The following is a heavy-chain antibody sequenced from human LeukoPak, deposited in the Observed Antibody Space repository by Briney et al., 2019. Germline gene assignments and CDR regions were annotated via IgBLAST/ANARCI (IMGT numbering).Heavy chain of an antibody. Sequence: SGGSLRLSCAASGFTFSDYYMSWIRQAPGKGLEWVSYISSSGSTIYYADSVKGRFTISRDNAKNSLYLQMNSLRAEDTAVYYCARVVGQAAAGSSGPDYWGQGTLVTVSS. CDR3: ARVVGQAAAGSSGPDY. J-gene: IGHJ4*02. CDR2: ISSSGSTI. CDR1: GFTFSDYY. V-gene: IGHV3-11*01. D-gene: IGHD6-13*01.